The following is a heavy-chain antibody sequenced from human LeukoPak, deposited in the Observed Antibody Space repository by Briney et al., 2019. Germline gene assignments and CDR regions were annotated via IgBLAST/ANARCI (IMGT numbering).Heavy chain of an antibody. CDR2: ISGSGSGGST. J-gene: IGHJ4*02. V-gene: IGHV3-23*01. Sequence: GGSLRLSCAASGFTFSSSAMSWVRQAPGKGLEWVSNISGSGSGGSTYYADSVKGRLTISRDNSKNTLYLQMNSLRAEDTAVYYCARDNDSRDPPHFDYWGQGTLVTVSS. CDR1: GFTFSSSA. CDR3: ARDNDSRDPPHFDY. D-gene: IGHD3-16*01.